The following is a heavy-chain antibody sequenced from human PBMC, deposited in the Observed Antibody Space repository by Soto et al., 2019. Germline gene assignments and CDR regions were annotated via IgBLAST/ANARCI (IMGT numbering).Heavy chain of an antibody. CDR1: GGSISSGGYS. CDR3: ARDLGGYWVTDCYPRDV. Sequence: PSETLSLTCAVSGGSISSGGYSWSWIRQPPGKGLECIGYIYHSRSTYYNPSLKSRVTISVDRSKNQFSLKLSSVTAADTAVYYCARDLGGYWVTDCYPRDVWGQGTTVTFSS. V-gene: IGHV4-30-2*01. D-gene: IGHD2-21*02. CDR2: IYHSRST. J-gene: IGHJ6*02.